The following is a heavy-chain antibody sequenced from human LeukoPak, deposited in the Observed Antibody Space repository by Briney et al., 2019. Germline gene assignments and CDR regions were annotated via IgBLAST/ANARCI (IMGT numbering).Heavy chain of an antibody. Sequence: SETLSLTCTVSGGSISSSSYYWGWIRQPPGKGLEWIGSIYYSGSTYHNPSLKSRVTISVDTSKNQFSLKLSSVTAADTAVYYCARGARMRHCSSSSCYADNAFDIWGQGTMVTVSS. V-gene: IGHV4-39*01. CDR1: GGSISSSSYY. CDR3: ARGARMRHCSSSSCYADNAFDI. D-gene: IGHD2-2*01. J-gene: IGHJ3*02. CDR2: IYYSGST.